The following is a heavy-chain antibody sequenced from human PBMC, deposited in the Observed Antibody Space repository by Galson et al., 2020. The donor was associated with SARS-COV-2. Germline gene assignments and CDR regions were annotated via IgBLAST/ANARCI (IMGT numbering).Heavy chain of an antibody. CDR2: IIPIFGTA. J-gene: IGHJ4*02. CDR1: GGTFSSYA. CDR3: ARSSSYYDILTGYYSFDY. D-gene: IGHD3-9*01. Sequence: SVKVSCKASGGTFSSYAISWVRQAPGQGLEWMGGIIPIFGTANYAQKFQGSVTITADESTSTAYMELSSLRSEDTAVYYCARSSSYYDILTGYYSFDYWGQGTLVTVSS. V-gene: IGHV1-69*01.